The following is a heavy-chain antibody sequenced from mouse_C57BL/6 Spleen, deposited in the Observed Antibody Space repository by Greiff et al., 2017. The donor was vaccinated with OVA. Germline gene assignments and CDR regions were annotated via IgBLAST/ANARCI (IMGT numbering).Heavy chain of an antibody. Sequence: QVQLQQPGAELVKPGASVKLSCKASGYTFTSYWMHWVKQRPGQGLEWIGMIHPNSGSTNYNEKFKSKATLTVDKSSSTAYMQLSSLTSEDSAVYYCARVYGNFHFDYWGQGTTLTVSS. CDR1: GYTFTSYW. D-gene: IGHD2-1*01. CDR2: IHPNSGST. J-gene: IGHJ2*01. V-gene: IGHV1-64*01. CDR3: ARVYGNFHFDY.